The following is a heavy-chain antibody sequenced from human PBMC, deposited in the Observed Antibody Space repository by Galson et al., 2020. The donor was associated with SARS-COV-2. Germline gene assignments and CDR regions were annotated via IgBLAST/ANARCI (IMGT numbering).Heavy chain of an antibody. CDR1: GFNFKNAW. CDR2: IKSKINGGTT. V-gene: IGHV3-15*01. Sequence: GGSLRLSCAASGFNFKNAWMSWVRQAPGKGLEWIGRIKSKINGGTTDYAAPVKGRFTISRDDSNNTLDLQMNSLKTEDTAVYYCTAIVGGWATYDTWGQGITVTVS. D-gene: IGHD1-26*01. J-gene: IGHJ3*02. CDR3: TAIVGGWATYDT.